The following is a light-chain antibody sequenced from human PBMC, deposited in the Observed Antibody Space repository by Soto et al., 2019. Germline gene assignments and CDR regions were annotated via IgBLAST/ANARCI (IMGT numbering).Light chain of an antibody. CDR1: QSVHSN. J-gene: IGKJ1*01. CDR2: GAS. Sequence: IVMTQSPATLSLSPGETATLSCRASQSVHSNLAWFQQHPGQAPRLLIYGASSRATGVPARFSGRGSGTEFTLTISGLQSEDFAVYYCQQYNNWPRTFGQRTKVDIK. CDR3: QQYNNWPRT. V-gene: IGKV3-15*01.